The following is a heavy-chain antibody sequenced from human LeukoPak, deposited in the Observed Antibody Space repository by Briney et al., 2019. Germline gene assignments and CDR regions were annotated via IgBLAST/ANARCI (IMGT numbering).Heavy chain of an antibody. CDR3: ARSRWILSAFDI. V-gene: IGHV4-39*07. D-gene: IGHD5-18*01. J-gene: IGHJ3*02. Sequence: PSETLSLACNVSGGSISSSGYFWGWIRQPPGKGLEWIGSIYYSGSTYYNPSLKSRVTISVDTSKNQFSLNLSSVTAADTAVYYCARSRWILSAFDIWGQGTMVTVSS. CDR2: IYYSGST. CDR1: GGSISSSGYF.